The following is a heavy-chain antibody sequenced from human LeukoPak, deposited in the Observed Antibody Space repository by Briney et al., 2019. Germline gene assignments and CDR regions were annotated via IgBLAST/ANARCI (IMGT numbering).Heavy chain of an antibody. CDR3: TRGVRALDRKSGSCDAFDV. V-gene: IGHV1-18*01. Sequence: APVKVSCKSSGYSFTSYGITWVRQAPGQGLEWMGWISALNGNTDYAQKLQGRVTVTTDTSTNTAYMELRGLRSDDTAVYYCTRGVRALDRKSGSCDAFDVWGQGTMVTVSS. CDR2: ISALNGNT. CDR1: GYSFTSYG. J-gene: IGHJ3*01. D-gene: IGHD1-26*01.